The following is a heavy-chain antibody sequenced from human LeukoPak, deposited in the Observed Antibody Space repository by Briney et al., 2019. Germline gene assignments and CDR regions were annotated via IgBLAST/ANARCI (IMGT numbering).Heavy chain of an antibody. CDR3: VKDYLAGAFDI. J-gene: IGHJ3*02. V-gene: IGHV3-64*03. D-gene: IGHD1-26*01. CDR2: ISNNGDTT. CDR1: GFTFSSYA. Sequence: GGSPRLSCSASGFTFSSYAMHWVRQAPGKGLEYVSFISNNGDTTYHADSVKGRFTISRDNSKNKIYLQMSSLRAEDTAMYFCVKDYLAGAFDIWGQGTMVTISS.